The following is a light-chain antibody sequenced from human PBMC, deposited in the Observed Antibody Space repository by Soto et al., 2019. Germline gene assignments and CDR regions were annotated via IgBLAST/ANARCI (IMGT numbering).Light chain of an antibody. J-gene: IGLJ2*01. CDR1: SSDVGGYNY. CDR3: SSYTSSSTLGV. V-gene: IGLV2-14*01. CDR2: HVS. Sequence: QSVLTQPASVSGSPGQSITISCTGTSSDVGGYNYVSWYQQHPGKAPKLMIYHVSNRPSGVSNRFSGSKSGNTASLTISGLQAEDEADYYCSSYTSSSTLGVFGGGTQLTVL.